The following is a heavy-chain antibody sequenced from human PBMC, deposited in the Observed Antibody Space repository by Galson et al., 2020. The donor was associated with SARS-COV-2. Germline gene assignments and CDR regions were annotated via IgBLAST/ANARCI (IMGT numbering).Heavy chain of an antibody. CDR1: GFTFSSYA. J-gene: IGHJ6*02. V-gene: IGHV3-30*04. CDR2: ISYDGSNK. Sequence: LTCAASGFTFSSYAMHWVRQAPGKGLEWVAVISYDGSNKYYADSVKGRFTISRDNSKNTLYLQMNSLRAEDTAVYYCARDLGGYYGMDVWGQGTTVTVSS. CDR3: ARDLGGYYGMDV. D-gene: IGHD3-16*01.